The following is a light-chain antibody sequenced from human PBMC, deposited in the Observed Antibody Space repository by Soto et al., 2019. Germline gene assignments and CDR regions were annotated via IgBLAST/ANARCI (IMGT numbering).Light chain of an antibody. CDR1: SSDVGGYNC. V-gene: IGLV2-14*01. CDR2: EVS. CDR3: SSYTSSSTPYV. Sequence: QSALTQPACVSGSPGQSITISCTGTSSDVGGYNCVSWYQQHPGKAPKLMIYEVSNRPSGVSNRFSGSKSGNTASLTISGLQAEDEADYYCSSYTSSSTPYVFGTGTKLTVL. J-gene: IGLJ1*01.